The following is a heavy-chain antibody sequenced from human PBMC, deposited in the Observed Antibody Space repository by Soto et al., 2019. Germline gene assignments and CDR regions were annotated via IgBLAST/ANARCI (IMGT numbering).Heavy chain of an antibody. Sequence: QVQLQESGPGLVQPSGTLSLTCTISGGSIISTSWWSWVRQPPGKGLEWIGEFYLGGRTNYNPSLKSRVTISEDKPKNLSSLKLSSVTAADTAVYYCARWAETTYFDYWGQGILVTVSS. J-gene: IGHJ4*02. CDR2: FYLGGRT. CDR1: GGSIISTSW. CDR3: ARWAETTYFDY. V-gene: IGHV4-4*02. D-gene: IGHD1-7*01.